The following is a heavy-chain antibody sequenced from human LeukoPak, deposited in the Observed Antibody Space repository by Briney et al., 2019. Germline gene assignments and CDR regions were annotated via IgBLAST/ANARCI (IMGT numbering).Heavy chain of an antibody. CDR3: AKDPRGNNYGFGYYFDH. D-gene: IGHD5-18*01. Sequence: GGSLRLYCAASGFTFSNYAMNWVRQAPGKGLEWVSAISGSGSSTYYADSVKGRFTISRDNSKNTLYLQMNSLRAEDTAVYYCAKDPRGNNYGFGYYFDHWGQGTLVTVSS. CDR2: ISGSGSST. V-gene: IGHV3-23*01. J-gene: IGHJ4*02. CDR1: GFTFSNYA.